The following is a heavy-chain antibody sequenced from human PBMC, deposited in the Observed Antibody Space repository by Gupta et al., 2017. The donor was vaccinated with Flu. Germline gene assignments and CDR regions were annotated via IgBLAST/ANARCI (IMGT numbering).Heavy chain of an antibody. D-gene: IGHD4-17*01. CDR1: GFTFGLYA. V-gene: IGHV3-23*04. Sequence: EVKLVESGGGLVQPGGSLSLSCAASGFTFGLYAMNWVRQTPAKGLDWVASISSNGASTYYADSVEGRFTISRDNSKNTLYLQMHSLRAEDTAIYYCTKDHYGDYLYKYFDLWGQGTLVSVSS. CDR3: TKDHYGDYLYKYFDL. J-gene: IGHJ4*02. CDR2: ISSNGAST.